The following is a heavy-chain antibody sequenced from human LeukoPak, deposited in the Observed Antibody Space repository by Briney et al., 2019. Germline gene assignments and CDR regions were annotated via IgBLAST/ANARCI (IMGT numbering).Heavy chain of an antibody. J-gene: IGHJ1*01. D-gene: IGHD6-13*01. CDR3: ARCGISSDSSSWYGLRYFQH. V-gene: IGHV3-7*01. CDR2: INQDGSEE. Sequence: GGSLRLSCAASGFTFSNYWMTWVRQAPGKGLEWVAHINQDGSEEHYMDSAKARFTISRDNAKNSLYLQMNSLRAEDTAVYYCARCGISSDSSSWYGLRYFQHWGQGTLVTVSS. CDR1: GFTFSNYW.